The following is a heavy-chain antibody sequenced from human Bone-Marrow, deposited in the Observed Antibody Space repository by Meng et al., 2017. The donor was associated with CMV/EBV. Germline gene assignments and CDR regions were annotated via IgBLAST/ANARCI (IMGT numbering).Heavy chain of an antibody. CDR2: ISYDGSDK. V-gene: IGHV3-30-3*01. CDR1: GFTFSNFA. Sequence: GGSLRLSCSASGFTFSNFAMSWVRQAPGKGLEWVAVISYDGSDKYYADSVKGRFTISRDNAKNSLYLQMNSLRAEDTAVYYCARDYNGMDVWGQGTTVTVSS. CDR3: ARDYNGMDV. J-gene: IGHJ6*02.